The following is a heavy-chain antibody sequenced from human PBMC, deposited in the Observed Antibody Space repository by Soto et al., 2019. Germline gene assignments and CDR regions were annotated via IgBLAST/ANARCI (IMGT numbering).Heavy chain of an antibody. CDR3: ATEPTVVVRGPFAP. CDR2: FDPEDGET. Sequence: GASVKVSCKVSGYTLTELSMRWVRQAPGKGLEWMGGFDPEDGETIYAQKFQGRVTMTEDTSTDTAYMELSSLRSEDTAVYYCATEPTVVVRGPFAPWGQRTLVTVSS. V-gene: IGHV1-24*01. CDR1: GYTLTELS. J-gene: IGHJ5*02. D-gene: IGHD3-10*01.